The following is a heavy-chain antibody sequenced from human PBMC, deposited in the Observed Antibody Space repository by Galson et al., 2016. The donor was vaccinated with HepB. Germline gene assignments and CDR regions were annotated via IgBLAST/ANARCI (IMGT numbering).Heavy chain of an antibody. D-gene: IGHD3-16*01. V-gene: IGHV3-53*01. CDR3: ATYTRNDYPRPFYY. J-gene: IGHJ4*02. CDR1: GLTVSNNY. CDR2: IYSDGNT. Sequence: SLRLSCAASGLTVSNNYMTWVRQAPGKGLEWVSVIYSDGNTYYADSVKGRFTISRDNSKNTLYLQMNSLRAEDSAVYFCATYTRNDYPRPFYYWGQGTLVTVSS.